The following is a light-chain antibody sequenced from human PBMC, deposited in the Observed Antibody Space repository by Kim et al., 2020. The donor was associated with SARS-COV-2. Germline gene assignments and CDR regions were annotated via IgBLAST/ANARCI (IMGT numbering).Light chain of an antibody. CDR1: SNNVGNQG. V-gene: IGLV10-54*01. CDR2: RNN. J-gene: IGLJ2*01. Sequence: QAGLTQPPSVSKGLRQTATLTCTGNSNNVGNQGAAWLQQHQGHPPKLLSYRNNNRPSGISERLSPSRSGNTASLTITGLQPEDEADYYCSAWDSSLSAVVFGGGTQLTVL. CDR3: SAWDSSLSAVV.